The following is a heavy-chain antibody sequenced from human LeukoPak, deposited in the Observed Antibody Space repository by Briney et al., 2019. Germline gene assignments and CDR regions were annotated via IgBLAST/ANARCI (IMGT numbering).Heavy chain of an antibody. V-gene: IGHV3-53*01. CDR1: GFTVSSKY. CDR3: ARGLTYSFLDY. Sequence: PGGSLRLSCAASGFTVSSKYMSWVRQAPGKGLEWVSIMYDGGRTYYADSVRGRFTISRDNSENTLHLQMNSLRADDTAVYYCARGLTYSFLDYWGRGTQVTVSS. J-gene: IGHJ4*02. CDR2: MYDGGRT. D-gene: IGHD5-12*01.